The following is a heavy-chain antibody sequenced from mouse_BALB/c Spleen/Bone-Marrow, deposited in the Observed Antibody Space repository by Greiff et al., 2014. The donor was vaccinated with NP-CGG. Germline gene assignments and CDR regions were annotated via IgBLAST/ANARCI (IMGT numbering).Heavy chain of an antibody. CDR3: ARDNYYGYFDY. CDR1: GFSLTGYG. V-gene: IGHV2-6-7*01. Sequence: QVQLQQSGPGLVAPSQSLSITCTVSGFSLTGYGVNWVRQPPGKGLEWLGMIWGDGSTDYNSALKSRLSISKDNSKSQVFLKMNSLQTDETARYYSARDNYYGYFDYWSQGTTLTDAS. J-gene: IGHJ2*01. CDR2: IWGDGST. D-gene: IGHD1-1*01.